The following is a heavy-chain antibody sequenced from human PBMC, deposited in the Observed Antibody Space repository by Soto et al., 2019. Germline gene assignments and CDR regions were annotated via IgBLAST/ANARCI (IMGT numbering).Heavy chain of an antibody. CDR1: GFTFSTYA. CDR3: ATQAIGLDTPWDY. D-gene: IGHD3-3*01. V-gene: IGHV3-23*01. CDR2: ISTGGDTT. Sequence: EVQLLESGGGLVQPGGSLRLSCAASGFTFSTYAMTWVRQAPEKGLEWVSGISTGGDTTYYADSVKGCFTISRDNSKKMLYLKMDSLRAEDTAIYHCATQAIGLDTPWDYWGQGTLVIVSS. J-gene: IGHJ4*02.